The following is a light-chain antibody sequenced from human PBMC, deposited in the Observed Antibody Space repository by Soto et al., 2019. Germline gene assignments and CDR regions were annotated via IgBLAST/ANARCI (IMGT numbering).Light chain of an antibody. CDR2: EVS. CDR3: SSYTGSSTHV. CDR1: SSDVGAYNF. V-gene: IGLV2-14*01. Sequence: QSALTQPASVSGSPGQSITISCTGTSSDVGAYNFVSWYQQHPGKVPKLMIFEVSSRPSGVSDRFSGSKSGNTASLTISGLQAEDEGDYYCSSYTGSSTHVFGSGTKLTVL. J-gene: IGLJ1*01.